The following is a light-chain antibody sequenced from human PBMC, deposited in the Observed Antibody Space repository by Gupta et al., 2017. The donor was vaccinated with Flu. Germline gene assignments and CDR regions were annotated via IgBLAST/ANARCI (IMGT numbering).Light chain of an antibody. CDR2: AAS. J-gene: IGKJ4*01. Sequence: GARVTITCRASRSIGNYLNWYQQTPGKAPKLLIYAASSLQSGVPSRFSGSGSGTDFTLTISGLQPEDSATYSCQQSSSIPLTFGGGTKVEIK. CDR1: RSIGNY. CDR3: QQSSSIPLT. V-gene: IGKV1-39*01.